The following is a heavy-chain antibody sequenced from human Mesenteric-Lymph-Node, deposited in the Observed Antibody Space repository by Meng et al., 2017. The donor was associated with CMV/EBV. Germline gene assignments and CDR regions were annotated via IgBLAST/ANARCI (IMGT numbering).Heavy chain of an antibody. CDR2: IYSDGSGP. Sequence: GGSLRLSCVASGFTFSNYAMGWVRQAPGKGLEWVAIIYSDGSGPYCADSLTGRFTISRHNSKNTLYLQMNSLRVEDTAVYYCAKEIGSTTWYGGFDHWGQGALVTVSS. V-gene: IGHV3-23*03. D-gene: IGHD3-16*01. J-gene: IGHJ4*02. CDR1: GFTFSNYA. CDR3: AKEIGSTTWYGGFDH.